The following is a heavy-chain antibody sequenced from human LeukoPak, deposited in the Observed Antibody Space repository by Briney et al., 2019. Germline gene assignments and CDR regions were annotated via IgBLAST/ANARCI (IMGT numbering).Heavy chain of an antibody. V-gene: IGHV1-2*02. CDR2: INPNSGGT. CDR1: GYTFTGYY. D-gene: IGHD3-22*01. J-gene: IGHJ4*02. CDR3: ARGGSGTYYYDSSAYYLY. Sequence: ASVKVSCKASGYTFTGYYMHWVRQAPGQGLEWMGWINPNSGGTNYAQKFQGRVTMTRDTSISTAYMELSRLRSDDTAVYYCARGGSGTYYYDSSAYYLYWGQGTLVTVSS.